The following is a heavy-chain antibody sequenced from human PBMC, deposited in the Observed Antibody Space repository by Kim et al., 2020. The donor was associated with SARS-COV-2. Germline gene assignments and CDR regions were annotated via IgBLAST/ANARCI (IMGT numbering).Heavy chain of an antibody. CDR2: IFTSGNT. CDR3: IREPPVSYYLDY. D-gene: IGHD1-26*01. CDR1: GYSFTNYN. V-gene: IGHV1-46*03. Sequence: ASVKVSCKASGYSFTNYNIHYVRQAPGQGLQWLGIIFTSGNTIYAQKFQGRVTMTSDTSTSTVYMELSSLTSDDTAVYFCIREPPVSYYLDYWGQGTLVTVSS. J-gene: IGHJ4*02.